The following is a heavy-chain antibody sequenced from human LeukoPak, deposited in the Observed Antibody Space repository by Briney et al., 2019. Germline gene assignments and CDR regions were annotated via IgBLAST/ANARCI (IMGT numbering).Heavy chain of an antibody. CDR2: IYYSGTT. J-gene: IGHJ5*02. V-gene: IGHV4-59*01. CDR3: ARVGYGSGSWGWFDP. Sequence: SETLSLTCTVSGGSISGFFWTWIRQSPGKGPEYIGYIYYSGTTDYNPTLKSRVSVSVDTSKNQFFLNLTSVTAADTAIYYCARVGYGSGSWGWFDPWGQGTLVTVSS. CDR1: GGSISGFF. D-gene: IGHD3-10*01.